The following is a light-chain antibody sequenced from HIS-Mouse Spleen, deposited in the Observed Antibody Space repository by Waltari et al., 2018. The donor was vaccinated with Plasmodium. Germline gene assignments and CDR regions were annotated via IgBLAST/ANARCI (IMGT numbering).Light chain of an antibody. CDR2: DTS. CDR3: QQRSNWPRVLT. J-gene: IGKJ4*01. CDR1: QRVSSY. V-gene: IGKV3-11*01. Sequence: EIVLTQSPATLSLSPGERATLSCRASQRVSSYLAWYHQKPGQASRLLIYDTSNRATGIPARFSGSGSGTDFTRTISSLEPEDFAVYYCQQRSNWPRVLTFGGGTKVDIK.